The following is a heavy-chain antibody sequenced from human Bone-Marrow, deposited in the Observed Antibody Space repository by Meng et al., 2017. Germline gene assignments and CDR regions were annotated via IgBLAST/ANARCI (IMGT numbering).Heavy chain of an antibody. J-gene: IGHJ5*02. CDR1: GGTFSSYT. Sequence: VPLDRFEAGGKKPGSSVEVSRKASGGTFSSYTISLVRRAPGQGLEWMGRIIPILGIANYAQKFQGRVTITADKSTSTAYMELSSLRSEDTAVYYCARDSSGSLSNWFDPWGQGTLVTVSS. D-gene: IGHD3-22*01. CDR2: IIPILGIA. V-gene: IGHV1-69*04. CDR3: ARDSSGSLSNWFDP.